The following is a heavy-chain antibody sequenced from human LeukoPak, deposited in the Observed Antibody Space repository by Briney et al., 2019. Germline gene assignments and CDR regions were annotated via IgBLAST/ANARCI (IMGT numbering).Heavy chain of an antibody. V-gene: IGHV4-39*01. J-gene: IGHJ4*02. CDR1: GGSISIARDAYF. CDR3: ARTHRYTGTDY. D-gene: IGHD7-27*01. Sequence: PETLSLTCTVSGGSISIARDAYFWAWIRQPPGKGLEWIGNIYYSGKTNYSPSLKSRVTMSVDPSKNQFSLSLASVTAADTAVYFCARTHRYTGTDYWGQGTLVIVSS. CDR2: IYYSGKT.